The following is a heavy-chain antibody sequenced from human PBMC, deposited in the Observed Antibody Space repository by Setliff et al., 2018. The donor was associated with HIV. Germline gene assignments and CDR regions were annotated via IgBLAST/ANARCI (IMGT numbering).Heavy chain of an antibody. CDR1: GYTFTNYA. CDR3: ARGYYNSGNYFEY. CDR2: INAGYGAT. J-gene: IGHJ4*02. D-gene: IGHD3-10*01. V-gene: IGHV1-3*01. Sequence: GASVKVSCKASGYTFTNYAIHWLRQAPGQRLEWMGWINAGYGATKYSEKFQGRVTITRDTSATTAYMDLSSLSSEDTAIYYCARGYYNSGNYFEYWGQGTLVTVSS.